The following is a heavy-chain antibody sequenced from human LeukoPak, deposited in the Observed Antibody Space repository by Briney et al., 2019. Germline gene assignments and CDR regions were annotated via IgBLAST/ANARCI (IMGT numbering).Heavy chain of an antibody. CDR3: TRGDVVATISYY. Sequence: PGRSLRLSCTASGFTFGDYAMSWVRQAPGKGLEWVGFIRSKAYGGTTEYAASVRGRFTISRDDSKSIAYLQMNSLKTEDTAVYYCTRGDVVATISYYWGQGTLVTVSS. V-gene: IGHV3-49*04. D-gene: IGHD5-12*01. CDR2: IRSKAYGGTT. J-gene: IGHJ4*02. CDR1: GFTFGDYA.